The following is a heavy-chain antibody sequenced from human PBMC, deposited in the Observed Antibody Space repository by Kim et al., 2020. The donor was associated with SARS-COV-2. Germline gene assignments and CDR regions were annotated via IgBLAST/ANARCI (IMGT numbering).Heavy chain of an antibody. V-gene: IGHV1-24*01. CDR3: AALAVAGGGAFDY. Sequence: AQKFQGRLTMSEDTTADTAYMDLSSLTSEDTAVYYCAALAVAGGGAFDYWGQGTLVTVSS. D-gene: IGHD6-19*01. J-gene: IGHJ4*02.